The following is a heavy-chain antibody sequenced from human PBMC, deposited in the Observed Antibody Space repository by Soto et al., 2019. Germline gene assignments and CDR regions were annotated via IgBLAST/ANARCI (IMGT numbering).Heavy chain of an antibody. CDR3: AKGRVWGSYRRNWFDP. D-gene: IGHD3-16*02. Sequence: EVQLLESGGGLVQPGGSLRLSCAASGFTFSSYAMSWVRQAPGKGLEWVSAISGSGGSTYYADSVKGRFTISRDNSKNTLYLQMNSLRAEDTAVYYCAKGRVWGSYRRNWFDPWGQGTLVTVSS. J-gene: IGHJ5*02. CDR2: ISGSGGST. CDR1: GFTFSSYA. V-gene: IGHV3-23*01.